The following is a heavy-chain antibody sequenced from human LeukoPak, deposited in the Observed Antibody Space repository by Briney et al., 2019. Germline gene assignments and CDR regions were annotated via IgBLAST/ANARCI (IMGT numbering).Heavy chain of an antibody. J-gene: IGHJ6*02. D-gene: IGHD3-22*01. CDR3: ARLYVRAYYDSSGRSSQRLLGGMDV. CDR2: INPNSGGT. CDR1: GYTFTGYY. V-gene: IGHV1-2*06. Sequence: ASVKVSCKASGYTFTGYYMHWVRQAPGQGLEWMGRINPNSGGTNYAQKFQGRVTMTRDTSISTAYMELSRLRSDDTAVYYCARLYVRAYYDSSGRSSQRLLGGMDVWGQGTTVTVSS.